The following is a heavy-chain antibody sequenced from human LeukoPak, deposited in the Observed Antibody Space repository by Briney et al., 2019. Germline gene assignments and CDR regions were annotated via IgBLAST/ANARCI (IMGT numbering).Heavy chain of an antibody. CDR3: ARRTYFDL. J-gene: IGHJ2*01. CDR2: IYYSGST. Sequence: SETLSLTCTVSGGSISNYYWSWVRQPPGKGLEWIGYIYYSGSTTYNPSLKSRVAISVDTSKNQFSLKLSSVTAADTAVYYCARRTYFDLWGRGTLVTVSS. V-gene: IGHV4-59*08. CDR1: GGSISNYY.